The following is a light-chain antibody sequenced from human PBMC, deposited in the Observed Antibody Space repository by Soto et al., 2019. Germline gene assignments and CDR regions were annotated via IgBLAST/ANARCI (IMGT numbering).Light chain of an antibody. CDR2: GAF. J-gene: IGKJ4*01. Sequence: EIVMTQSPATLSVSPGERATLSCRASQSVSSNLAWYQQKPGQAPRLLIYGAFTRATGIPARSSGSGSGTEFTLTISSLQSEDFAVYYCQQYKNWPPLTFGGGTKVEIK. V-gene: IGKV3-15*01. CDR1: QSVSSN. CDR3: QQYKNWPPLT.